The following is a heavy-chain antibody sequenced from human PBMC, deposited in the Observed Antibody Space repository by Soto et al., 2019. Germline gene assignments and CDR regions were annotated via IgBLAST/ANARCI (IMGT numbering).Heavy chain of an antibody. J-gene: IGHJ4*02. CDR2: ISSSSSTI. D-gene: IGHD2-15*01. Sequence: EVQLVQSGGGLVQPGGSLRLSCAASGFTFSSYSMNGVRQAPGKGLEWVSYISSSSSTIYYADSVKGRFTISRDNAKNSLYLQMNSLRAEDTAVYYCARAVSWYVFDYWGQGTLVTVSS. V-gene: IGHV3-48*01. CDR1: GFTFSSYS. CDR3: ARAVSWYVFDY.